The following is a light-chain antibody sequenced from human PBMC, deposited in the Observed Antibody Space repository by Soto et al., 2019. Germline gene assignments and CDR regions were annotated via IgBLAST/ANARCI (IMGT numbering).Light chain of an antibody. J-gene: IGLJ2*01. CDR2: SNN. V-gene: IGLV1-44*01. Sequence: QAVVTQPPSASGTPGQRVTISCSGSSSNIGSNTVNWYQQLPGTAPKLLIYSNNQRPSGVPDRFSGSKSGTSASLAISGLQSEDEADYYCAAWDDRLNGRVFGGGTTLTVL. CDR1: SSNIGSNT. CDR3: AAWDDRLNGRV.